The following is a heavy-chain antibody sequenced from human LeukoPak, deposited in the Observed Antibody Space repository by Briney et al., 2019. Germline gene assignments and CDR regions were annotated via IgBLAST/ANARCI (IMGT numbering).Heavy chain of an antibody. CDR3: ATPFAIGYSYGYGRPAAFDI. J-gene: IGHJ3*02. D-gene: IGHD5-18*01. CDR1: GYSFTSYW. V-gene: IGHV5-51*01. Sequence: GESLKISCKGSGYSFTSYWIGWVRQMPGKGLEWMGIIYPGDSDTRYSPSFQGQVTISADKSISTAYLQWSSLKASDTAMYYCATPFAIGYSYGYGRPAAFDIWGQGTMVTVSS. CDR2: IYPGDSDT.